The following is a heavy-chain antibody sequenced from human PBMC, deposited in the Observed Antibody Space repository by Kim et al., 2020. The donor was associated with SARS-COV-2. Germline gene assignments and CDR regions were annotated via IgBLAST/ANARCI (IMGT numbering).Heavy chain of an antibody. CDR2: LSHRADVT. J-gene: IGHJ4*01. CDR3: GDLGYCRRTCYHEWVRPRGYY. V-gene: IGHV3-23*01. Sequence: GGSLRLSCAASGFNFSRNAMTWVRQAPGKGLEWISTLSHRADVTYYADSVKGRFTISRDNAKNTLCLQMNSLRAEDMAVYYRGDLGYCRRTCYHEWVRPRGYYWGDGTLVTVSS. CDR1: GFNFSRNA. D-gene: IGHD2-15*01.